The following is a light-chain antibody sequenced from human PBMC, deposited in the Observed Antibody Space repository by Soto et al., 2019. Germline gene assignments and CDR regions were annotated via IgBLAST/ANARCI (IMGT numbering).Light chain of an antibody. Sequence: SYELTQPPSVSVAPGQTARITCGGNNIGSKSVHWYQQKPGQAPVLVVYDDSDRPSAIPERFSAANSGNTASLPTSRVEAGDEAEYYCQVWDSSSDHGGVFGGRTKLTVL. CDR3: QVWDSSSDHGGV. CDR1: NIGSKS. J-gene: IGLJ2*01. CDR2: DDS. V-gene: IGLV3-21*02.